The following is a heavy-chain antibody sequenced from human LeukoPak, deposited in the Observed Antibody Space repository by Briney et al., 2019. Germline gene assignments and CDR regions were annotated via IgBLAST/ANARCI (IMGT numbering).Heavy chain of an antibody. V-gene: IGHV3-53*01. D-gene: IGHD3-10*01. CDR1: GFTVSSNY. J-gene: IGHJ4*02. CDR3: ARDPHRSKGGLGELWN. Sequence: GGSLRLSCAASGFTVSSNYMSWVRQAPGKGLEWVSVIYNGGSTYYADSVRGRFTISRDNSKNTLYLQMNSLRAEDTAVYYCARDPHRSKGGLGELWNWGQGTLVTVSS. CDR2: IYNGGST.